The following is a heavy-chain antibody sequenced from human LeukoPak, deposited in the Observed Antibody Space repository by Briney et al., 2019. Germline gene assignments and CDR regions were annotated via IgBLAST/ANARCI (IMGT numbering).Heavy chain of an antibody. CDR3: ARDSRAAVAGHRGDWFDP. D-gene: IGHD6-19*01. V-gene: IGHV4-61*01. Sequence: DTLSLTCTVSGGSVSSGSYYWSWIRQPPGKGLEWIGNIYYSGSTNYNPSLKSRVAISVDTSKNQFSLKLSSVTAADTAVYYCARDSRAAVAGHRGDWFDPWGQGTLVTVSS. J-gene: IGHJ5*02. CDR2: IYYSGST. CDR1: GGSVSSGSYY.